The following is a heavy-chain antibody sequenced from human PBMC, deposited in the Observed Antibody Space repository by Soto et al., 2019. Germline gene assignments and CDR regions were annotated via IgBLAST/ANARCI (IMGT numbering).Heavy chain of an antibody. J-gene: IGHJ4*02. CDR2: IKNKADGGTT. Sequence: LRLSCAASGITLTNAWMSWVRQAPGKGLEWVGRIKNKADGGTTDYAAPVRGRFTISRDDSKNTLFLQMNSLETEDTAVYYCTTDPGDYEDFWGRGTLVTVSS. CDR1: GITLTNAW. D-gene: IGHD4-17*01. CDR3: TTDPGDYEDF. V-gene: IGHV3-15*01.